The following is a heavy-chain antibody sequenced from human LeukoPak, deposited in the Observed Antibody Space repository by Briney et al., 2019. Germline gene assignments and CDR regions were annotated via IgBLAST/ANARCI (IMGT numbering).Heavy chain of an antibody. CDR2: IKQDGSEK. CDR1: GFTFSSYW. Sequence: GGSLRLSCAASGFTFSSYWMSWARQAPGKGLEWVANIKQDGSEKYYVDSVKGRFTISRDNAKNSLYLQMNSLRAEDTAVYYCARSGYCSSTSCMGYYYYYYMDVWGKGTTVTVSS. V-gene: IGHV3-7*01. J-gene: IGHJ6*03. D-gene: IGHD2-2*03. CDR3: ARSGYCSSTSCMGYYYYYYMDV.